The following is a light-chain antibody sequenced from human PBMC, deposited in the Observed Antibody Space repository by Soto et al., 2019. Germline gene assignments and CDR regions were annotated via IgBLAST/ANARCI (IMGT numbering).Light chain of an antibody. CDR1: QSVSIY. Sequence: EIVLTQSPATLSLSPGERATLSCRASQSVSIYLAWYQQKPGQAPRLLIYDASTRATGIPARFSGSGSGTDFTLTISSLQPEDFATYYCQKSFGTPQITVGGGTKVDIK. J-gene: IGKJ4*01. CDR3: QKSFGTPQIT. CDR2: DAS. V-gene: IGKV3-11*01.